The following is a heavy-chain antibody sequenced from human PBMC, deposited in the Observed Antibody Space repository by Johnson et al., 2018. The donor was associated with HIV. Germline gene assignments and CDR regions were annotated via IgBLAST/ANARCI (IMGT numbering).Heavy chain of an antibody. Sequence: QVQLVESGGGLVQPGRSLRLSCAASGFTFDDYAMHWVRQAPGTGLEWVSIIYSSDNTYYADSVKGRFIISRDNSKNTLYLQMDSLRAEDTAVYYCARDKGYYGSGTDDFDIWGQGTMVTVSS. CDR3: ARDKGYYGSGTDDFDI. V-gene: IGHV3-NL1*01. CDR2: IYSSDNT. D-gene: IGHD3-10*01. CDR1: GFTFDDYA. J-gene: IGHJ3*02.